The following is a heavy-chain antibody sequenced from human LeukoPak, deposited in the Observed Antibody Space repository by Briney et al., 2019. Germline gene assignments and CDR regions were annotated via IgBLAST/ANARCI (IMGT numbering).Heavy chain of an antibody. Sequence: VGSLRLSCAASGFTFSSYWMHWVRQAPGKGLVWVSRVNSDGSGTTYADSVKGRFTISRDNAKNTLYLQMNSLRAEDTAVYYCARESKYSGYPFDYWGQGTLVTVSS. CDR1: GFTFSSYW. D-gene: IGHD5-12*01. J-gene: IGHJ4*02. CDR3: ARESKYSGYPFDY. CDR2: VNSDGSGT. V-gene: IGHV3-74*01.